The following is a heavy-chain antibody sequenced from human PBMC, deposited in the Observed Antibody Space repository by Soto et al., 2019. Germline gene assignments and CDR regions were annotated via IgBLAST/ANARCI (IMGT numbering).Heavy chain of an antibody. CDR3: ARVRIAYYYDSSGYLDAFDI. CDR1: GFTFSSYS. V-gene: IGHV3-48*01. CDR2: ISSSSSTI. J-gene: IGHJ3*02. Sequence: EVQLVESGGGLVQPGGSLRLSCAASGFTFSSYSMNWVRQAPGKGLEWVSYISSSSSTIYYADSVKGRFTISRDNAKNSLYLQMNRLRAEDTAVYYCARVRIAYYYDSSGYLDAFDIWGQGTMVTVSS. D-gene: IGHD3-22*01.